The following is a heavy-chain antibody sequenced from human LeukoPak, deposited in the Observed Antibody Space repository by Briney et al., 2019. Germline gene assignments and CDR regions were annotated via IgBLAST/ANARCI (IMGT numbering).Heavy chain of an antibody. D-gene: IGHD3-16*01. J-gene: IGHJ4*02. CDR2: IIPIFGTA. V-gene: IGHV1-69*05. CDR3: ARDGDLPMWG. Sequence: ASVKVSCKASGGTFSRYAISWVRQAPGQGLVWMGGIIPIFGTANYAQKFQGRVPINTDESTSTAYMQLSSLRSEDTAVYYCARDGDLPMWGWGQGTLATVSS. CDR1: GGTFSRYA.